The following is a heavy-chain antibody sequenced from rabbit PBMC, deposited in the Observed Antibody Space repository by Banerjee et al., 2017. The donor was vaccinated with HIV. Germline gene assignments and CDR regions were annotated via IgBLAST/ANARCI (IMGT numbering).Heavy chain of an antibody. D-gene: IGHD6-1*01. CDR2: INTISGDT. J-gene: IGHJ3*01. V-gene: IGHV1S45*01. Sequence: QEQLVESGGGLVKPGASLTLTCKASGFSFSNGYVMCWVRQAPGKGLEWIACINTISGDTVYATWAKGRFTISKASWTTVTLQMTSLTAADTATYFCARDRIRGAGYAGDGYAMSLWGQGTLVTVS. CDR3: ARDRIRGAGYAGDGYAMSL. CDR1: GFSFSNGYV.